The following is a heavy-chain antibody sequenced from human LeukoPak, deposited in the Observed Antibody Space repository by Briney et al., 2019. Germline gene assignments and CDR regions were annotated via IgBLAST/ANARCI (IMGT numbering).Heavy chain of an antibody. CDR1: GFTVSSNY. D-gene: IGHD3-16*01. Sequence: GGSLRLSCAASGFTVSSNYMSWVRQAPGKGLEWVSIIYSGGSTSYADSVKGRFTISRDNAKNTVYLQMNSLRAEDTAVYYCARVVLGGQNWFDPGGRGPLAPVSP. V-gene: IGHV3-53*01. CDR3: ARVVLGGQNWFDP. J-gene: IGHJ5*02. CDR2: IYSGGST.